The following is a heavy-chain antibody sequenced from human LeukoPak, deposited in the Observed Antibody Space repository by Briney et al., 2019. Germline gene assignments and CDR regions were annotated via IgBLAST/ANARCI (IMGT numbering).Heavy chain of an antibody. V-gene: IGHV3-23*01. CDR3: AKGTEQTYYDFWSGSYFDY. J-gene: IGHJ4*02. CDR1: GFTFSSYA. D-gene: IGHD3-3*01. CDR2: ISGSGGRT. Sequence: PGGSLRLSCAASGFTFSSYAMSWVRQAPGKGLEWVSAISGSGGRTYYADSVKGRFTISRDNSKNTLYLQMNSLRAEDTAVYYCAKGTEQTYYDFWSGSYFDYWGQGTLVTVSS.